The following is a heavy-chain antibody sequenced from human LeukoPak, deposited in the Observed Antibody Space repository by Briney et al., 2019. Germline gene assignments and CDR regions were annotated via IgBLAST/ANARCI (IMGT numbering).Heavy chain of an antibody. Sequence: PSQTLSLTCTVSGGSISSGGYFWNWIRQPPGKGLEWIGYIYHSGSTYYNPSLKSRVTISVDTSKNQFSLKLSSVTAADTAVYYCARVGPLRGYSGYDFRNWGQGTLVTVSS. V-gene: IGHV4-30-2*01. CDR2: IYHSGST. D-gene: IGHD5-12*01. CDR3: ARVGPLRGYSGYDFRN. J-gene: IGHJ4*02. CDR1: GGSISSGGYF.